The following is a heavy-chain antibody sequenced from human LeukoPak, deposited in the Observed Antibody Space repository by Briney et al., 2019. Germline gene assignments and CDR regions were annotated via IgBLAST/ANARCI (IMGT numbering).Heavy chain of an antibody. CDR3: AREYSSSSLDY. Sequence: ASVKVSCKASGYTFTDYYMHWVRQAPGQGLEWMGWINPNSGGTNYAQKFQGWVTMTRDTSISTAYMELSRLRSDDTAVYYCAREYSSSSLDYWGQGTLVTVSS. J-gene: IGHJ4*02. V-gene: IGHV1-2*04. D-gene: IGHD6-6*01. CDR2: INPNSGGT. CDR1: GYTFTDYY.